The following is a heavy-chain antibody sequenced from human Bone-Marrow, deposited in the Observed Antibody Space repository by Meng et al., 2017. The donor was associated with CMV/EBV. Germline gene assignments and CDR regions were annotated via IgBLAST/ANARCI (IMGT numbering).Heavy chain of an antibody. J-gene: IGHJ4*02. CDR1: GGSLIRSHW. V-gene: IGHV4-4*02. CDR3: ARVGSYYEYYFDY. Sequence: AVSGGSLIRSHWWSWVRQPPGTGLEWIGALYHRGSTNYNPSLKSRVTISVDKSKNQFSLKLSSVTAADTAVYYCARVGSYYEYYFDYWGQGTLVTVSS. D-gene: IGHD1-26*01. CDR2: LYHRGST.